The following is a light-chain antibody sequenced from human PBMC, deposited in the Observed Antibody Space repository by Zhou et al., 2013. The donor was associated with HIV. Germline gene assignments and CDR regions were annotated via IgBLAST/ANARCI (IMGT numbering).Light chain of an antibody. CDR2: KTS. Sequence: IQMTQSPSIVSAFPGDRVTITCRANETVGRSLAWYQQKLGKAPTLLIYKTSTLETGVPSRFSGSGSGTDFTLTISSLQPEDFATYYCQQSYSTPYTFGQGTKVDIK. CDR1: ETVGRS. J-gene: IGKJ2*01. V-gene: IGKV1-5*03. CDR3: QQSYSTPYT.